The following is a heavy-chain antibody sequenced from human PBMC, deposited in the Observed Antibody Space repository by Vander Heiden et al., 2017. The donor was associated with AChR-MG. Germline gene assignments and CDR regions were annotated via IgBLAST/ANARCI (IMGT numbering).Heavy chain of an antibody. D-gene: IGHD6-19*01. Sequence: QAQLVASGAGVVQPGGSLRLPWSDPGFTISSYGRHWVRQAAGKGLEWVAVISYDGSNEYYADSVKGRFTISRDNSKNTLYLQMNNLRAEDTGVYYCAKPGYSSGWSAFDYWGQGTLVTVSS. CDR3: AKPGYSSGWSAFDY. CDR2: ISYDGSNE. V-gene: IGHV3-30*18. J-gene: IGHJ4*02. CDR1: GFTISSYG.